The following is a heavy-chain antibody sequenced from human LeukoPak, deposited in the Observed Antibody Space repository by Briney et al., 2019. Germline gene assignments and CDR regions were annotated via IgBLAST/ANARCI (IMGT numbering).Heavy chain of an antibody. CDR1: GGSISSYY. CDR3: ARASFGDPGYMDV. V-gene: IGHV4-59*01. J-gene: IGHJ6*03. CDR2: IYYSGST. Sequence: SETLSLTCTVSGGSISSYYWSWIRQPPGKGLEWIGYIYYSGSTNYNPSLKSRVTISVDTSKNQFSLKLSSVIAADTAVYYCARASFGDPGYMDVWGKGTMVTISS. D-gene: IGHD2/OR15-2a*01.